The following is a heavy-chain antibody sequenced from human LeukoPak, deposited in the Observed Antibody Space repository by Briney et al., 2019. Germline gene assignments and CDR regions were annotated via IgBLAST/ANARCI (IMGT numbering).Heavy chain of an antibody. CDR1: GYTFTGHY. Sequence: GASVTVSCKASGYTFTGHYMHWVRQAPGQGLEWMGWINPDSGGTKYAQKFQGRVTMTRDTSISTAYMELSRLTSDDTAVYYCARDKQLDWAHYYYYYMDVWGKGTPVTVSS. CDR2: INPDSGGT. J-gene: IGHJ6*03. CDR3: ARDKQLDWAHYYYYYMDV. V-gene: IGHV1-2*02. D-gene: IGHD1-1*01.